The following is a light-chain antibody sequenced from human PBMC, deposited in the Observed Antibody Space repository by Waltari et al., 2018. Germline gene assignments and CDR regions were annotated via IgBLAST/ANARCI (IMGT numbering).Light chain of an antibody. J-gene: IGLJ1*01. CDR2: SNK. Sequence: QSVLTQPPSASGTPGQRVTISCSGSSSNIGSNIVNWYQQRPGTAPKLLIYSNKQWPSGGPDRFSGSKSGTSASLAISGLQSEDEAEYYCAAWDDSLHGYVFGTGTEVTVL. CDR3: AAWDDSLHGYV. V-gene: IGLV1-44*01. CDR1: SSNIGSNI.